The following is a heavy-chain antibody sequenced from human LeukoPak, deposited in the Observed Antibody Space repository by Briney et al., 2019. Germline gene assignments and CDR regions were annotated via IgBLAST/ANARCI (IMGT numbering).Heavy chain of an antibody. D-gene: IGHD1-20*01. CDR2: ISYDGSNE. CDR1: GFTFSSYV. V-gene: IGHV3-30*04. CDR3: AKDVKYNWNYIDY. Sequence: PGGSLRLSCAASGFTFSSYVMHWVRQAPGKGLEWVAIISYDGSNEYYADSVKGRFTISRDNSKNTLYLRMNSLRAEDTALYYCAKDVKYNWNYIDYWGQGALVTVSS. J-gene: IGHJ4*02.